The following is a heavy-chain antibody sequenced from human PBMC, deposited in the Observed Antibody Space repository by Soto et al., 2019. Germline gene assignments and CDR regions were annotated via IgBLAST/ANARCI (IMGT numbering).Heavy chain of an antibody. CDR2: FNTYTGNP. D-gene: IGHD3-22*01. J-gene: IGHJ4*02. CDR3: AISPDSSGYYHYFDY. Sequence: ASVKVSCKASGYSFTTYGMNWVPQAPGHGLEWMGWFNTYTGNPTYAQGFTGRFVFSMDTSASTAYLQISSLKAEDMAMYYCAISPDSSGYYHYFDYCGQVPLVPVSS. V-gene: IGHV7-4-1*02. CDR1: GYSFTTYG.